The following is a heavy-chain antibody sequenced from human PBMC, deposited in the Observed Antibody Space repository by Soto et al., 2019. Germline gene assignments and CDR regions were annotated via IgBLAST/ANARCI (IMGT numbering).Heavy chain of an antibody. J-gene: IGHJ4*02. V-gene: IGHV4-59*01. Sequence: QVQLQESGPGLVKPSETLSLTCTVSGGSISSYYWSWIRQPPGKGLEWIGYIYYSGSTNYNPSLKSRVTISVDTPKNHFSLKLSSVAAADTAVYYRARDSPGSSYPYYWGQGTLVTVSS. CDR1: GGSISSYY. CDR2: IYYSGST. CDR3: ARDSPGSSYPYY. D-gene: IGHD6-13*01.